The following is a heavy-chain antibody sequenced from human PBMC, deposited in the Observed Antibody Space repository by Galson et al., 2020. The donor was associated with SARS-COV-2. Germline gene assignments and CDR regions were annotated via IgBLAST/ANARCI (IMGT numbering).Heavy chain of an antibody. CDR3: AKEEDGFEI. V-gene: IGHV3-30*18. J-gene: IGHJ3*02. CDR2: ISYDGTTK. CDR1: GFIFRNYV. Sequence: GGSLRLSCAASGFIFRNYVMHWVRQAPGKGLEWVALISYDGTTKFYGDSVKGRFTISRDTSKNTLYLQMNSLRAEDTAVYYCAKEEDGFEIRGQGTLVTVSS.